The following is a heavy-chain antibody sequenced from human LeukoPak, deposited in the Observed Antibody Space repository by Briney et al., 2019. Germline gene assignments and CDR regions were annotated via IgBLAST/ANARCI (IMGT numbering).Heavy chain of an antibody. V-gene: IGHV3-33*01. Sequence: GGSLRLSCAASGFTFSSYGMHWVRQAPGKGLEWVAVIWYDGSNKYYADSVKGRFTISRDNSKNTLYLQMNSLSAEDTAVYYCASSSSWLFLNAEVNGMDVWGKGTTVTVSS. J-gene: IGHJ6*04. CDR3: ASSSSWLFLNAEVNGMDV. D-gene: IGHD6-13*01. CDR1: GFTFSSYG. CDR2: IWYDGSNK.